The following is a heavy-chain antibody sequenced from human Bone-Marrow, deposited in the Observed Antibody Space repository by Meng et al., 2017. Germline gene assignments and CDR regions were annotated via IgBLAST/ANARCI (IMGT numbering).Heavy chain of an antibody. J-gene: IGHJ5*02. D-gene: IGHD2-2*02. CDR2: MHYNGIT. V-gene: IGHV4-30-4*08. CDR1: GSSISNDENY. CDR3: ARYCSSTSCHNWFDP. Sequence: QVQLQELGPGLVKPSQTLSLTGTCSGSSISNDENYWSWIRQSPGQGLEWIGYMHYNGITYYNPSLRSRATMLVDTSKNEFSLKLSSVTAADTAVYYCARYCSSTSCHNWFDPWGQGILVTVSS.